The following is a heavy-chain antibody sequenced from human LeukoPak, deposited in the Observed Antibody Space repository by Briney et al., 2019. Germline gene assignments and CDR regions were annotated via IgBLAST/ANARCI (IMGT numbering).Heavy chain of an antibody. V-gene: IGHV4-34*01. CDR3: SGRVIVVVPAATSVNWFDP. D-gene: IGHD2-2*01. CDR1: GGSFSGYY. J-gene: IGHJ5*02. CDR2: INHSGST. Sequence: PSETLSLTCAVYGGSFSGYYWSWIRQPPGKGLEWIGEINHSGSTNYNPSLKSRVTISVDTSKNQFSLKLSSVTAADTAVYYCSGRVIVVVPAATSVNWFDPWGQGTLVTVSS.